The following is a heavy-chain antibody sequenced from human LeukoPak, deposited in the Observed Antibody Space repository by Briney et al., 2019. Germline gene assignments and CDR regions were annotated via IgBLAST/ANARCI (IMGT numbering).Heavy chain of an antibody. CDR1: GFTFSSYA. CDR2: ISYDGSNK. Sequence: PGGSLRLSCAASGFTFSSYAMHWVRQAPGKGLEWVAVISYDGSNKYYADSVKGRFTISRDNSKNTLYLQMNSLRAEDTAVYYCARDSAVEMALYYFDYWGQGTLVTVSS. J-gene: IGHJ4*02. V-gene: IGHV3-30-3*01. D-gene: IGHD5-24*01. CDR3: ARDSAVEMALYYFDY.